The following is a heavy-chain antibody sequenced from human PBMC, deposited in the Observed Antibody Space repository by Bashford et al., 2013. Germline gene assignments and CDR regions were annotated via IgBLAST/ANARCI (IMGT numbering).Heavy chain of an antibody. Sequence: SETLSLTCAVSGDSISSYWWSWVRQPPETGLEWIAEIHHSGSTKYNPSLRSRVTISVDESKNQFSLKLSSLTAADTAVYYCARNFGYWGLGTLVTVSS. CDR3: ARNFGY. CDR1: GDSISSYW. CDR2: IHHSGST. J-gene: IGHJ4*02. V-gene: IGHV4-4*02.